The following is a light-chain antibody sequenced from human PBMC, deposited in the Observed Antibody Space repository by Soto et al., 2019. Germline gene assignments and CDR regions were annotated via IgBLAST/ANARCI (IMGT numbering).Light chain of an antibody. CDR1: QGISRY. CDR3: QQLTSYFPLT. CDR2: TAS. J-gene: IGKJ4*01. Sequence: DIQLTQSPSFLSASVGDTVTITCRASQGISRYLAWYQQKPGKAPKLLIYTASTLQSGVPSRFSGSGSGTEFTLTISSLQPEDFVTYYCQQLTSYFPLTFGGGTKVGIK. V-gene: IGKV1-9*01.